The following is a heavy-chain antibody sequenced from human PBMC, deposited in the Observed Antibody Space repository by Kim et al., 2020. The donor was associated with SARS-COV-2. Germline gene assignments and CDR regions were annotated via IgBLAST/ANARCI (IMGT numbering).Heavy chain of an antibody. D-gene: IGHD2-8*02. V-gene: IGHV3-11*03. CDR3: ARQKPGADAFDI. Sequence: GGSLRLSCAASGFTFSNYYMSWIRQAPGKGLEWVSYISSEPTFTNHADSVKGRFTISRDNAKTSLFLQMNSLRAEDTAVYYCARQKPGADAFDIWGQGT. CDR1: GFTFSNYY. CDR2: ISSEPTFT. J-gene: IGHJ3*02.